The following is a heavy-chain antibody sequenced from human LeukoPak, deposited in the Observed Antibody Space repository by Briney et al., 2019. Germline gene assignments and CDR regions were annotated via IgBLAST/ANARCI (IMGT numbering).Heavy chain of an antibody. D-gene: IGHD6-6*01. CDR1: GFTFNTYT. J-gene: IGHJ6*02. CDR2: ISGSSGII. CDR3: ARGGGSSSSALRNYYYYGMDV. Sequence: GSLRLSCAASGFTFNTYTMNWVRQAPGKGLEWVSYISGSSGIIDYADSVKGRFTISRDNSKNTLYLQMNSLRAEDTAVYYYARGGGSSSSALRNYYYYGMDVWGQGTTVTVSS. V-gene: IGHV3-48*01.